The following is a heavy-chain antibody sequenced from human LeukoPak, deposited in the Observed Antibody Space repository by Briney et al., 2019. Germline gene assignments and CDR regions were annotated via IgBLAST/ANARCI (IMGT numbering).Heavy chain of an antibody. CDR3: AKDLSYPSAFKYYYDSSGYYIGIDY. CDR2: IRYDGSNK. V-gene: IGHV3-30*02. CDR1: GFTFSSYG. Sequence: PGGSLRLSCAASGFTFSSYGMHWVRQAPGKGLEWVAFIRYDGSNKYYADSVKGRFTISRDNSKNTLYLQMNSLRAEDTAVYYCAKDLSYPSAFKYYYDSSGYYIGIDYWGQGTLVTVSS. D-gene: IGHD3-22*01. J-gene: IGHJ4*02.